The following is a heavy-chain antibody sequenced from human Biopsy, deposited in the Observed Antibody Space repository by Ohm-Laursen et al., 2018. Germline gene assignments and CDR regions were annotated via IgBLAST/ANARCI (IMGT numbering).Heavy chain of an antibody. Sequence: TLSLTCAVTGESSSGYFWNWIRQPPEKGLEWIGEINQSGSTKYNPSLKRRATLSADSSNSQFSLRLTSVTAADTAIYYCARGSGYFKLDVWGQGTTVTVSS. D-gene: IGHD5-12*01. CDR2: INQSGST. V-gene: IGHV4-34*01. CDR3: ARGSGYFKLDV. CDR1: GESSSGYF. J-gene: IGHJ6*02.